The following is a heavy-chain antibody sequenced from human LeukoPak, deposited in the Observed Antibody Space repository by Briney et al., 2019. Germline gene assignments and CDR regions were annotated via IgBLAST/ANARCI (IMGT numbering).Heavy chain of an antibody. CDR2: ISSSSSSI. CDR1: GFTFSVYN. D-gene: IGHD2-15*01. CDR3: VSRFCSHSPFDP. Sequence: GGSLRLSCAASGFTFSVYNMNWVRQAPGNGLEWVSSISSSSSSIYYADSVKGRFTMSRDNARNSLYLQMNSLRAEDTAVYYCVSRFCSHSPFDPWGQGALVTVSS. V-gene: IGHV3-21*01. J-gene: IGHJ5*02.